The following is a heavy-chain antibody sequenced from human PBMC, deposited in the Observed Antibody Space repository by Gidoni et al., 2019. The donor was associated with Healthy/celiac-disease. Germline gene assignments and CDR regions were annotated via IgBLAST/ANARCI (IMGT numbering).Heavy chain of an antibody. J-gene: IGHJ6*02. Sequence: QVQLVQSGAEVKKPGASVKVSCKASGYTFTSYGISWVRQAPGQGLEWMGWISAYNGNTNYAQKLQGRVTMTTDTATSTAYMELRSLRSDDTAVYYCARTKHLLGYCSSTSCPDTTRLGYGMDVWGQGTTVTVSS. CDR3: ARTKHLLGYCSSTSCPDTTRLGYGMDV. D-gene: IGHD2-2*01. CDR1: GYTFTSYG. V-gene: IGHV1-18*01. CDR2: ISAYNGNT.